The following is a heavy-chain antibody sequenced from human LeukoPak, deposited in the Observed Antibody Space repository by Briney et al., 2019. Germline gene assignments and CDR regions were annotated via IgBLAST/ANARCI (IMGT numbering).Heavy chain of an antibody. CDR2: ISSNGGST. V-gene: IGHV3-64*01. CDR3: ARGGTYYDFWSGPYYFDY. CDR1: GFTFSSYA. J-gene: IGHJ4*02. D-gene: IGHD3-3*01. Sequence: PGGSLTLSCAASGFTFSSYAMHWVRQAPGKGLEYVSAISSNGGSTYYANSVKGRFTISRDNSKNTLYLQMGSLRAEDMAVYYCARGGTYYDFWSGPYYFDYWGQGTLVTVSS.